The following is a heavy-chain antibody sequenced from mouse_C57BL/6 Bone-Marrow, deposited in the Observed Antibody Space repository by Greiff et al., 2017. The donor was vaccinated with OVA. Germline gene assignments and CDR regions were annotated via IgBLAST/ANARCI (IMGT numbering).Heavy chain of an antibody. D-gene: IGHD4-1*01. CDR3: ARSGDWDDAY. CDR2: IYPGDGDT. Sequence: VKLQQSGPELVKPGASVKISCKASDYAFSSSWMNWVKQRPGKGLEWIGRIYPGDGDTNYNGKFKGKATLTADKSSSTAYMQLSSLTSEDSAVYFCARSGDWDDAYWGQGTLVTVSA. V-gene: IGHV1-82*01. J-gene: IGHJ3*01. CDR1: DYAFSSSW.